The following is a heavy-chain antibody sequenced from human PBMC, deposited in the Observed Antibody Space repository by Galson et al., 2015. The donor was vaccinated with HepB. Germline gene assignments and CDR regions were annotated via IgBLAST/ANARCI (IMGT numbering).Heavy chain of an antibody. J-gene: IGHJ3*02. CDR3: ARNLPGIKALDI. V-gene: IGHV1-18*01. Sequence: SVKVSCKASGYTFTSYGFNWVRQAPGQGLEWMGWINTYNGNTNYAQRFQGRVTMTTDTSTSTAYMELRSLRSDDTAVYYCARNLPGIKALDIWGQGTMVTVSP. D-gene: IGHD3-10*01. CDR1: GYTFTSYG. CDR2: INTYNGNT.